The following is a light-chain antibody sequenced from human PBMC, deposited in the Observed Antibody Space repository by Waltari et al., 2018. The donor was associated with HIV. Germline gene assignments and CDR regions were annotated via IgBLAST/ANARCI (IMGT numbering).Light chain of an antibody. Sequence: SALSQPASVSASPGQSVAISCSGSASDIGRYNYFSWYQQHPDKTPRLILFDVNNRPSGISDRFSGSKSGTTASLTISTVETDDEADYYCASYTVNSTGVFGSGTKLTVL. V-gene: IGLV2-14*03. CDR3: ASYTVNSTGV. CDR1: ASDIGRYNY. CDR2: DVN. J-gene: IGLJ1*01.